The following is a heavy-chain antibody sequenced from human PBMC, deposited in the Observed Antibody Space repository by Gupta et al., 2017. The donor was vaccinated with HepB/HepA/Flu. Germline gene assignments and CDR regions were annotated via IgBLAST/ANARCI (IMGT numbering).Heavy chain of an antibody. V-gene: IGHV3-49*04. D-gene: IGHD1-26*01. CDR1: GFTFGVYA. Sequence: EGQLVESGGGLLQPGRSLRLSCSVSGFTFGVYAMSWVRQAPGKGLEWISFIRSNIFGGRTTYAASVKGRFTISRDDYKSIVYLQMNSLKNEDIAVYYCTRVYYNSFDYWGQGTLVTVSS. J-gene: IGHJ4*02. CDR3: TRVYYNSFDY. CDR2: IRSNIFGGRT.